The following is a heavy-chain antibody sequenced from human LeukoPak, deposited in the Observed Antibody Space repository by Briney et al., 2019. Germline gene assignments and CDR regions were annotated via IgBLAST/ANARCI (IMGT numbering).Heavy chain of an antibody. V-gene: IGHV3-23*01. D-gene: IGHD2-8*02. CDR2: ISASGESR. CDR1: GFTFSDYA. Sequence: PGGSLRLYCAASGFTFSDYAMSWVRQTPGKGLEWVSTISASGESRNYLDSVKGRFTISRDSSKNTVYLQMNSLRAEDTAVFYCARDPGGTFDYWGQGTLVTVSS. J-gene: IGHJ4*02. CDR3: ARDPGGTFDY.